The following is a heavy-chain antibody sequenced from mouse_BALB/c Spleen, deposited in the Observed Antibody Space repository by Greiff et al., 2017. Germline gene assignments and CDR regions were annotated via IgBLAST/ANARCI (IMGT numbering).Heavy chain of an antibody. D-gene: IGHD2-2*01. J-gene: IGHJ4*01. CDR1: GFTFSSYY. V-gene: IGHV5-4*02. CDR3: AKDRGYDYDMDY. CDR2: ISDGGSYT. Sequence: EVKVEESGGGLVKLGGSLKLSCAASGFTFSSYYMSWVRQTPEKRLEWVATISDGGSYTYYPDSVKGRFTISRDNTKNNLYLQVSSLKSEDTAMYYCAKDRGYDYDMDYWGQGTSVTVSS.